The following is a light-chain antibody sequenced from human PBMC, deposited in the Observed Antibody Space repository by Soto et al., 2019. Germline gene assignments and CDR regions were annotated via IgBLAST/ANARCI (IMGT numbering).Light chain of an antibody. CDR3: QQRNNWQA. Sequence: EIVVTQSPGTLSLSPGDRGHLSCRASQTVSSNFLAWYQQKPGQAPRLLIFDASTRATGIPDRFTGSGSGTDFTLTIGSLEPEDFAVYYCQQRNNWQAFGQGTRLEIK. J-gene: IGKJ5*01. CDR2: DAS. CDR1: QTVSSNF. V-gene: IGKV3D-20*02.